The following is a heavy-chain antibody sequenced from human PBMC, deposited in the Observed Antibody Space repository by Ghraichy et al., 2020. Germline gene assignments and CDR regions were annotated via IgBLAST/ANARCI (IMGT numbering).Heavy chain of an antibody. CDR1: GGSINSYY. CDR2: IYYSGNN. J-gene: IGHJ3*01. V-gene: IGHV4-59*01. D-gene: IGHD2-15*01. CDR3: ARRFSYSKGFDV. Sequence: SETLSLTCTVSGGSINSYYWSWIRQPPGKGLEWIGYIYYSGNNNYNPSLKSRVTISLDTSKKQFSLRLSSVTAADTAVYYRARRFSYSKGFDVWGRGTMVTVSS.